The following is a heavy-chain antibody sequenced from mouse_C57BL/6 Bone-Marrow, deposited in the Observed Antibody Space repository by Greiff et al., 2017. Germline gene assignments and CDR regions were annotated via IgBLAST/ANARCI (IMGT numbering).Heavy chain of an antibody. CDR1: GYTFTSYW. J-gene: IGHJ4*01. Sequence: QVQLKQSGAELVKPGASVKMSCKASGYTFTSYWITWVKQRPGQGLEWIGDIYPGSGSTNYNEKFKSKATLTVDTSSSTAYMQLSSLTSEDSAVYYCARGGYYGSAMDYWGQGTSVTVSS. D-gene: IGHD1-1*01. CDR2: IYPGSGST. CDR3: ARGGYYGSAMDY. V-gene: IGHV1-55*01.